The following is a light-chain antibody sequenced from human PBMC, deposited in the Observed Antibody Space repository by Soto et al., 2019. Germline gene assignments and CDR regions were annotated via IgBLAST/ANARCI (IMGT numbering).Light chain of an antibody. CDR3: CSYVSSSTV. Sequence: QLVLTQPASVSGSPGQSITISCTGTSSDVGSYNLVSWYQQHPGKAPKLMIYEGSKRPSGVSNRFSASKSGNTASLTISGLQAEDEADYYCCSYVSSSTVFGGGTKLTVL. CDR2: EGS. CDR1: SSDVGSYNL. V-gene: IGLV2-23*01. J-gene: IGLJ2*01.